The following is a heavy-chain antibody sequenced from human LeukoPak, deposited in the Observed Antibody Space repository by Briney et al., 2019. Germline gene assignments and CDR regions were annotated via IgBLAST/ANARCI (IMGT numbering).Heavy chain of an antibody. CDR1: GFTFSSYW. CDR3: ARDEGDFWSGYYY. CDR2: IKQDGSEK. Sequence: GGSLRLSCAASGFTFSSYWMSWVRQAPGKGLEWVANIKQDGSEKYYVDSVKGRFTISRDNAKNSLYLQMNSLRAEDTAVYYCARDEGDFWSGYYYWGLGTLVTVSS. D-gene: IGHD3-3*01. J-gene: IGHJ4*02. V-gene: IGHV3-7*01.